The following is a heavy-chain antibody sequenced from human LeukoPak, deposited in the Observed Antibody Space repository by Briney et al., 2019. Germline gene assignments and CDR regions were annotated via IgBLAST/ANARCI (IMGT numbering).Heavy chain of an antibody. CDR3: ARKGYQLLSSNRFNP. Sequence: PSETLSLTCAVSGYPISSGYYCGWLQQPPGKRQELIVIDHRSGSTYYSPPLKSRVTISVDTSKNQFSLKLSSVTAADTAVYYCARKGYQLLSSNRFNPWRQGTLVTVPS. CDR1: GYPISSGYY. CDR2: DHRSGST. J-gene: IGHJ5*02. D-gene: IGHD2-2*01. V-gene: IGHV4-38-2*01.